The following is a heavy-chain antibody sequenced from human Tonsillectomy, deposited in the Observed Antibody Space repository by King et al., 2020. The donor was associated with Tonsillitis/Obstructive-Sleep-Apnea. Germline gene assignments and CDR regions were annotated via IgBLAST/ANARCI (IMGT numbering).Heavy chain of an antibody. CDR1: GFTFSSYE. D-gene: IGHD3-22*01. J-gene: IGHJ6*02. V-gene: IGHV3-48*03. CDR2: ISSSARII. CDR3: ARDFYDGRGYYYFYGMDV. Sequence: VQLVESGGGLVQPGGSLRLSCVASGFTFSSYEMNWVRQAPGKGLEWVSYISSSARIIYYADSVKGRFTISRDNAKNSLFLQMNSLRAEVTAVYYCARDFYDGRGYYYFYGMDVWGQGTTVTVSS.